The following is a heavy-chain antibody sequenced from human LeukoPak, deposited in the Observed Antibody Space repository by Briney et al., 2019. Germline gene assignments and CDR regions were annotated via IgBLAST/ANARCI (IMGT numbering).Heavy chain of an antibody. D-gene: IGHD3-22*01. V-gene: IGHV3-15*01. CDR3: TTDTYYYDSSGYYYCDY. Sequence: GGSLRLSCAASGFTFSNAWMSWVRQAPGKGLEWVGRIKSKTDGGTTDYAAPVKGRFTISRDDSKNTLYLQMNSLKTEDTAVYYCTTDTYYYDSSGYYYCDYWGQGTLVIVSS. CDR1: GFTFSNAW. J-gene: IGHJ4*02. CDR2: IKSKTDGGTT.